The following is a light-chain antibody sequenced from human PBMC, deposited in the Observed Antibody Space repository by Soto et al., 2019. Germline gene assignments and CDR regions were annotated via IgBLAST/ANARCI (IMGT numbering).Light chain of an antibody. V-gene: IGKV1-39*01. CDR3: QQSYSTLIT. Sequence: DIQMTQSPSSLPASVGYRISITCRASQSIGTYLSWYQQKPGKAPKLLIYGASNLQSGVPSRFSGSGSGTDFTLTISSLQPEDFATYYCQQSYSTLITFGQGTRREIK. J-gene: IGKJ5*01. CDR2: GAS. CDR1: QSIGTY.